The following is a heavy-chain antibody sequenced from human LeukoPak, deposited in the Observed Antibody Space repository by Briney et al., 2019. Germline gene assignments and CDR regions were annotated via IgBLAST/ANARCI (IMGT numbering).Heavy chain of an antibody. Sequence: GGSLRLSCAASGFTFSSYSMNWVRQAPGKGLEWVSVIYSGGSTYYADSVKGRFTISRDNSKNTLYLQMNSLRAEDTAVYYCASSVWWLRSPFFDYWGQGTLVTVSS. J-gene: IGHJ4*02. CDR1: GFTFSSYS. D-gene: IGHD5-12*01. CDR2: IYSGGST. V-gene: IGHV3-53*01. CDR3: ASSVWWLRSPFFDY.